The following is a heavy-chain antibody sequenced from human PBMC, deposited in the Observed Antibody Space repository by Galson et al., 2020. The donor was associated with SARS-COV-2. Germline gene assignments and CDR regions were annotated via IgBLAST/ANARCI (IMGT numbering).Heavy chain of an antibody. CDR3: ARDPNIVVVAAAKHAMDV. CDR1: GYTFASYG. D-gene: IGHD2-2*01. J-gene: IGHJ6*02. V-gene: IGHV1-18*01. Sequence: ASVKVSCKASGYTFASYGFSWVRQAPGQGLEWMGWVSAYNGNTKYGQKFQDRFTMTTDTSTSTAYMELRSLRSDDTAVYYCARDPNIVVVAAAKHAMDVWGQGTTVTVSS. CDR2: VSAYNGNT.